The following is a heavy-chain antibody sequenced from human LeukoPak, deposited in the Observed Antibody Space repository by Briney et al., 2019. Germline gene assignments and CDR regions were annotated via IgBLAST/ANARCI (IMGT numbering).Heavy chain of an antibody. CDR1: GFTFSSYS. V-gene: IGHV3-21*01. CDR3: ARGSLWFGEFLFDY. D-gene: IGHD3-10*01. Sequence: PGGSLRLSCAASGFTFSSYSMNWVRQAPGKGLEWVSSISSSSSYIYYADSVKGRFTISRDNAKNSLYLQMNSLRAEDTAVYYCARGSLWFGEFLFDYWGQGTLVTVSS. J-gene: IGHJ4*02. CDR2: ISSSSSYI.